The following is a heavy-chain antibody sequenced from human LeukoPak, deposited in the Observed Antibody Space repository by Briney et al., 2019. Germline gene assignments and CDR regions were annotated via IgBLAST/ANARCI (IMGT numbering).Heavy chain of an antibody. CDR3: ARDRQLELRSAFDY. CDR2: IIPIFGTA. Sequence: SVKVSCKASGGTFCSYAISWVRQAPGQGLEWMGGIIPIFGTANYAQKFQGRVTITADESTSTAYMELSSLRSEDTAVYYCARDRQLELRSAFDYWGQGTLVTVSS. J-gene: IGHJ4*02. CDR1: GGTFCSYA. V-gene: IGHV1-69*13. D-gene: IGHD1-7*01.